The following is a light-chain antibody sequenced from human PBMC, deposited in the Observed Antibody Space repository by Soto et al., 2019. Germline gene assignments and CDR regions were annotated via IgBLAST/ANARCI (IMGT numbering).Light chain of an antibody. CDR3: QQYGS. V-gene: IGKV1-5*03. Sequence: TDMTPYPTTLSASVGDRVTITCRASQSISSWLAWYQQKPGKAPKLLIYKASSLESGVPSRFSGGGSGTEFTLTISSLQPDDFATYYCQQYGSFGQRIKV. CDR1: QSISSW. CDR2: KAS. J-gene: IGKJ1*01.